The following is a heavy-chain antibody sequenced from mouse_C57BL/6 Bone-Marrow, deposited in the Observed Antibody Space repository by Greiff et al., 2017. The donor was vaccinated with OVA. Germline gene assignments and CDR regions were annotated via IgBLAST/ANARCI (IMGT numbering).Heavy chain of an antibody. CDR2: ISSGGSYT. CDR1: GFTFSSYG. CDR3: ARHGAY. V-gene: IGHV5-6*01. J-gene: IGHJ3*01. Sequence: EVQLQESGGDLVKPGGSLKLSCAASGFTFSSYGMSWVRQTPDKRLEWVATISSGGSYTYYPDSVKGRFTISRDNAKNTLYLQMSSLKSEDTAMYYCARHGAYWGQVTLVTVSA.